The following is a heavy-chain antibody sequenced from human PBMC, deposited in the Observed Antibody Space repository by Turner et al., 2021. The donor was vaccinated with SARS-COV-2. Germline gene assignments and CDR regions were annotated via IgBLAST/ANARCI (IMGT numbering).Heavy chain of an antibody. CDR3: AKDDNYDFWTGYYMY. J-gene: IGHJ4*02. Sequence: EVHLLESGGGLVQPGGSLRFSCAASGFTFSSYAMNWVRQAPGKGLEWVSAISGSGVSTYYADSVKGRFTISRDNSKNTLYLQMNSLRAEDTAVYYCAKDDNYDFWTGYYMYWGQGTLVTVSS. CDR1: GFTFSSYA. D-gene: IGHD3-3*01. CDR2: ISGSGVST. V-gene: IGHV3-23*01.